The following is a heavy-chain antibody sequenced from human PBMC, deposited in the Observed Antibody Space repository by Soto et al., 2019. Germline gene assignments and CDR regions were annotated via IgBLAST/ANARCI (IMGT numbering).Heavy chain of an antibody. CDR2: ISYDGSNK. D-gene: IGHD3-10*01. CDR1: GFTFSSYG. V-gene: IGHV3-30*18. Sequence: QVQLVESGGGVVQPGRSLRLSCAASGFTFSSYGMHWVRQAPGKGLEWVAVISYDGSNKYYADSVKGRFTISRDNSKNTLYLQMNSLRAEDTAVYYCAKKEWFGELLGWFDPWGQGTLVTVSS. CDR3: AKKEWFGELLGWFDP. J-gene: IGHJ5*02.